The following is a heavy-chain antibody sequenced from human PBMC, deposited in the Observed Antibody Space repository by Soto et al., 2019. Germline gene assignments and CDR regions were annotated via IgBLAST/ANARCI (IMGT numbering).Heavy chain of an antibody. CDR3: GRLVYETRLNYMYVDF. V-gene: IGHV4-4*02. J-gene: IGHJ4*02. D-gene: IGHD3-10*01. CDR2: IFHDGTA. Sequence: PSETLSLTCAVSGVSLTSGNWWTWVRQSPQRGLEYIGEIFHDGTANYYPSFERRVAMSVDTSRNQFSLKLTSVTAADTAVYFCGRLVYETRLNYMYVDFWGPGTLVTVSS. CDR1: GVSLTSGNW.